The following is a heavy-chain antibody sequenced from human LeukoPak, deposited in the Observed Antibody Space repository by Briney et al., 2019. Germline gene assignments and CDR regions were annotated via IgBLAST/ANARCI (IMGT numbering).Heavy chain of an antibody. D-gene: IGHD4-17*01. J-gene: IGHJ3*02. CDR2: ISYDGSNK. Sequence: GGSLRLSCAASGFTFSSYAMHWVRQAPGKGLEWVAVISYDGSNKYYADSVKGRFTISRDNAKNSLYLQMNSLRAEDTAVYYCARDIYYGDKRAFDIWGQGTMVTVSS. CDR3: ARDIYYGDKRAFDI. V-gene: IGHV3-30-3*01. CDR1: GFTFSSYA.